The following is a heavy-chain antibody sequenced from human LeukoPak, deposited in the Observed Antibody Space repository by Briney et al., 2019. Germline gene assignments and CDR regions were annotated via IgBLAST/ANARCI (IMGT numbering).Heavy chain of an antibody. D-gene: IGHD3-3*01. CDR3: ARDQIDFWSGYVTTFDY. V-gene: IGHV3-48*03. J-gene: IGHJ4*02. CDR1: GFTFSSYE. CDR2: IGSSGSTI. Sequence: GGSLRLSCAASGFTFSSYEMNWVRQAPGKGLEWVSYIGSSGSTIYYADSVKGRFTISRDNAKNSLYLQMNSLRAEDTAVYYCARDQIDFWSGYVTTFDYWGQGTLVTVSS.